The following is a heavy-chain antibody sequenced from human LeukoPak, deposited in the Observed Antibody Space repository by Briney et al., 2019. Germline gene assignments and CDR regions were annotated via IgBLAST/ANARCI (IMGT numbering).Heavy chain of an antibody. J-gene: IGHJ6*04. CDR3: ARDSSSWYRAAYYYCGMDV. CDR2: ISYDGSNK. Sequence: PGRSLRLSCAASGFTFSSYAMHWVRQAPGKGLEWVAVISYDGSNKYYADSVKGRFTISRDNSKNTLYLQMNSLRAEDTAVYYCARDSSSWYRAAYYYCGMDVWGKGTTVTVSS. V-gene: IGHV3-30*04. CDR1: GFTFSSYA. D-gene: IGHD6-13*01.